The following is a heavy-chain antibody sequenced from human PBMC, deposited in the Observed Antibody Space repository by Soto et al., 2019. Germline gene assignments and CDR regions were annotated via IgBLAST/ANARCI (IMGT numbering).Heavy chain of an antibody. CDR1: GGTFSTFA. V-gene: IGHV1-69*06. CDR2: IISIFGTT. J-gene: IGHJ5*02. CDR3: ARDLWQNWFDP. Sequence: ASVKVSCKASGGTFSTFAISWVRQAPGQGLEWMGGIISIFGTTEYAQKFQGRVTISADKSTSTAYMELSSLRSEDTAVYYCARDLWQNWFDPWGQGTLVTVSS.